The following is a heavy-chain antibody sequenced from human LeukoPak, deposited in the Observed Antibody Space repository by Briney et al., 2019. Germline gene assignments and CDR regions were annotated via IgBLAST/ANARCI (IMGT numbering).Heavy chain of an antibody. D-gene: IGHD1-26*01. CDR2: ISYDGSNK. V-gene: IGHV3-30-3*01. J-gene: IGHJ4*02. Sequence: GGSLRLSCAASGFTFSSYAMHWVRQAPGKGLEWVAVISYDGSNKYYADSVKGRFTISRDNSKNTLYLQMNSLRAEDTAVYYCARELRERVGATTDRAFDYWGQGTLVTVSS. CDR1: GFTFSSYA. CDR3: ARELRERVGATTDRAFDY.